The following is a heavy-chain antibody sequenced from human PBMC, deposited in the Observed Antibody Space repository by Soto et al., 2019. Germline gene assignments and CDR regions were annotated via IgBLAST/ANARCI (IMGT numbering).Heavy chain of an antibody. CDR3: AGPPELTRIYYYFGMDV. V-gene: IGHV1-69*12. D-gene: IGHD1-7*01. J-gene: IGHJ6*02. CDR1: GGTFSSYA. Sequence: QVQLVQSGAEVKKPGSSVKVSCKASGGTFSSYAISWVRQAPGQGLEWMGGIIPIFGTADYAQKFQVRVTITADESTRTAYMGLSSMRTEDTAVYYCAGPPELTRIYYYFGMDVWSQGTTVTVSS. CDR2: IIPIFGTA.